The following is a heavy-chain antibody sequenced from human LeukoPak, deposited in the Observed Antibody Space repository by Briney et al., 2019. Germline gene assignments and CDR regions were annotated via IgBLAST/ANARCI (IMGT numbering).Heavy chain of an antibody. CDR2: ISYEGSNK. J-gene: IGHJ5*02. CDR3: ARDRGATAGRGGWFDP. D-gene: IGHD6-13*01. Sequence: GGSLRLSCAASGFTFSSYAMHWVRQAPGKGLEWVAVISYEGSNKYYVDSVKGRFTISRDNSKNTLYLQMNSLRAEDTAVYYCARDRGATAGRGGWFDPRGQGTVVTVSS. V-gene: IGHV3-30-3*01. CDR1: GFTFSSYA.